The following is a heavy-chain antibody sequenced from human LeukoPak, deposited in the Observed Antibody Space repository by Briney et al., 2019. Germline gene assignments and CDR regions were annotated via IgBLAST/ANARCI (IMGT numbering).Heavy chain of an antibody. Sequence: ASEKVSCKVSGYTLTELSMHWVRQAPGKGLEWMGGFDPEDGETIYAQKFQGRITMTEDTSTDTAYMELSSLRSEDTAVYYCATEDSSGWYNWFDPWGQGTLVTVSS. D-gene: IGHD6-19*01. V-gene: IGHV1-24*01. CDR2: FDPEDGET. J-gene: IGHJ5*02. CDR1: GYTLTELS. CDR3: ATEDSSGWYNWFDP.